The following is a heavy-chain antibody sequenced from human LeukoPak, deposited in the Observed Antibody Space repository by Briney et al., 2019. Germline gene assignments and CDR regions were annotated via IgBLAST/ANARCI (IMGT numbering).Heavy chain of an antibody. J-gene: IGHJ6*02. CDR1: GFTFCICC. V-gene: IGHV3-30*03. CDR2: LSYGGSHK. Sequence: PGGPLSLSCAASGFTFCICCIHWVREAPGKGVAWLAVLSYGGSHKYYADCVKHSFTISRDNSKNTLYLQMNSLRAEDTAVSYCARDTLRQYYYNYGMDVWGQGPTVTVSS. CDR3: ARDTLRQYYYNYGMDV. D-gene: IGHD5/OR15-5a*01.